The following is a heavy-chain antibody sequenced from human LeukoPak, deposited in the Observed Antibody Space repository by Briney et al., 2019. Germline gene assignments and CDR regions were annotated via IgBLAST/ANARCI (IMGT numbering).Heavy chain of an antibody. CDR3: AGGAGWLIDW. V-gene: IGHV3-7*01. CDR1: GLTFSKSW. CDR2: IKSDGSET. Sequence: GGSLRLSCAASGLTFSKSWMNWVRQAPGKGLEWIAIIKSDGSETIYVDSVRGRFTISRDNAKNSLYLQMNSLRPEDTAVYYCAGGAGWLIDWWGQGTLVTVSS. D-gene: IGHD2-15*01. J-gene: IGHJ4*02.